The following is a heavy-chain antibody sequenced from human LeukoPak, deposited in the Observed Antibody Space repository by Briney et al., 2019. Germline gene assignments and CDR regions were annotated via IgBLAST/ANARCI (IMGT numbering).Heavy chain of an antibody. D-gene: IGHD6-13*01. CDR1: GFTFSSYA. J-gene: IGHJ4*02. CDR3: AGGQQLY. CDR2: ISYDGSNK. Sequence: AGGSLRLSCAASGFTFSSYAMHWVRQAPGKGLEWVAVISYDGSNKYHADSVKGRFTISRDNSKNTLYLQMSSLRAEDTAVYYCAGGQQLYWGQGTLVTVSS. V-gene: IGHV3-30-3*01.